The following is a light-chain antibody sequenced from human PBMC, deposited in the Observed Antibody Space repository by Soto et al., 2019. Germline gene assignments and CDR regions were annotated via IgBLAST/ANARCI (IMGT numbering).Light chain of an antibody. CDR3: HRYDNWLKT. V-gene: IGKV3-15*01. Sequence: EIVLAHYTANLSLSPGERTTLSWRARQSVSSNLAWYQQKPGQAPRLLIYGASTRATGIPARFSGSGSGREFTLTSSLLHSEDLTVCYWHRYDNWLKTFGGGTRLEI. J-gene: IGKJ5*01. CDR1: QSVSSN. CDR2: GAS.